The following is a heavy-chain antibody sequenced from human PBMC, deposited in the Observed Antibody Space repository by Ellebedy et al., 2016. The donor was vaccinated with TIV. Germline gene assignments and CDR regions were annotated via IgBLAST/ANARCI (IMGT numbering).Heavy chain of an antibody. J-gene: IGHJ4*02. D-gene: IGHD3-22*01. V-gene: IGHV3-64*01. CDR1: GFTFSSHA. CDR2: ITSDGGNT. Sequence: GESLKISCVASGFTFSSHAMHWVRQAPGKRPEYVSSITSDGGNTYYGNSMKGRVTISRDNSKNTLFLQMGSLRAEDSAVYYCARRHNYYDYWGQGTLVIVSS. CDR3: ARRHNYYDY.